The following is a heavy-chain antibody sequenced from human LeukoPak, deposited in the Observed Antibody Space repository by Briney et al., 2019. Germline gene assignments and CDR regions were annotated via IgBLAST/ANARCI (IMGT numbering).Heavy chain of an antibody. CDR1: GFTLIEVS. Sequence: GASVSVSCRVSGFTLIEVSMHWVRQAPGKGRGWGGVFDPKDGETVYAESFRERDVFNDERQSNTAYMDLTTLGADDTAVYYCATVVYCATTTCPGYGNFYYFMDVWGEGTTVTV. CDR3: ATVVYCATTTCPGYGNFYYFMDV. V-gene: IGHV1-24*01. J-gene: IGHJ6*03. CDR2: FDPKDGET. D-gene: IGHD2-21*01.